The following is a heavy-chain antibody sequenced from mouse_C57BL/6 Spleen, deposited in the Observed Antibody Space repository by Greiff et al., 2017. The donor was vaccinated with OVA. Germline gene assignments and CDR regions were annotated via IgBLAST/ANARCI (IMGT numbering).Heavy chain of an antibody. J-gene: IGHJ4*01. CDR3: AREGRLRHAMDY. V-gene: IGHV5-4*01. Sequence: EVHLVESGGGLVKPGGSLKLSCAASGFTFSSYAMSWVRQTPEKRLEWVATISDGGSYTYYPDNVKGRFTISRDNAKNNLYLQMSHLKSEDTAMYYCAREGRLRHAMDYWGQGTSVTVSS. D-gene: IGHD2-4*01. CDR1: GFTFSSYA. CDR2: ISDGGSYT.